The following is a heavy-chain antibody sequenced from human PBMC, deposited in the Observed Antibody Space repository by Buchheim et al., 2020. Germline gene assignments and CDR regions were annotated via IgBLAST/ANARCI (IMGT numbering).Heavy chain of an antibody. V-gene: IGHV3-7*01. Sequence: EVQLVESGGGLVQPGGSLRLSCAASGFTFSSYWMSWVRQAPGKGLEWVANIKQDGSEKYYVDSVKGRFTISRDNAKNSLYLQMNSLRAEDTAVYYCAREVVEGSSSWFPYYYYGMDVWGQGTT. CDR2: IKQDGSEK. D-gene: IGHD6-13*01. J-gene: IGHJ6*02. CDR1: GFTFSSYW. CDR3: AREVVEGSSSWFPYYYYGMDV.